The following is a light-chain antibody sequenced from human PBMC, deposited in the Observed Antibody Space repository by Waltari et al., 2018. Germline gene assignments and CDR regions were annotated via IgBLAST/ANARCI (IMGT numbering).Light chain of an antibody. CDR3: QQSYSTLGLT. CDR2: AAS. V-gene: IGKV1-39*01. CDR1: QSISSY. Sequence: DIQMTQSQSSLSASVGDSVTITCRASQSISSYLNWYQQKPGKAPKLLIYAASSLQSGVPSRFSGSGSGTDFTLTISSLQPEDFATYYCQQSYSTLGLTFGGGTKVEIK. J-gene: IGKJ4*01.